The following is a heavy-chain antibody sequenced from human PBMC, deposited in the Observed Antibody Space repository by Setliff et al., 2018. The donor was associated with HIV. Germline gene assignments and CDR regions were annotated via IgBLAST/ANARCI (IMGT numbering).Heavy chain of an antibody. D-gene: IGHD4-17*01. J-gene: IGHJ4*02. Sequence: GASVKVSCKTSGGTLSNYVITWVRQAPGQGLEWMGMIIPMYNIPAYAQKFQGRVTMTTDTATSTAYMEVRSLRSDDTAVYYCARTDYGGNSGGNYFDYWGQGSLVTVSS. CDR2: IIPMYNIP. V-gene: IGHV1-69*04. CDR3: ARTDYGGNSGGNYFDY. CDR1: GGTLSNYV.